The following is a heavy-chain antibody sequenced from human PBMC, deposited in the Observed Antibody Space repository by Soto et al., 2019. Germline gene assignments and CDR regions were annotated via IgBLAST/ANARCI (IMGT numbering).Heavy chain of an antibody. CDR2: ISSSGSRT. J-gene: IGHJ6*02. Sequence: GGSLRLSCAASGFTFSTYAMSWVRQAPGKGLEWVSTISSSGSRTYADSVKGRFTISRDNSKNTHYLQMNSLRAEDTAVYYCAKDRGSGNTNYYYGMDVWGQGTTVTVSS. CDR3: AKDRGSGNTNYYYGMDV. V-gene: IGHV3-23*01. D-gene: IGHD3-10*01. CDR1: GFTFSTYA.